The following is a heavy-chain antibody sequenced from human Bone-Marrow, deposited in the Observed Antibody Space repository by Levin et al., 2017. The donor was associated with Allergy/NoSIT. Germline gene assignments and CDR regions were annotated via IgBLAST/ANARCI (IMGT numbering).Heavy chain of an antibody. Sequence: SETLSLTCSVSGGSITSGDYYWTWIRQPPGKGLEWIGYIYYSGTTSYNPSRKSRVTISVDTSQKQFSLQLHSVTAADTAVYYCATLVAGRSDYWGQGTLITVSS. D-gene: IGHD6-19*01. V-gene: IGHV4-30-4*01. J-gene: IGHJ4*02. CDR1: GGSITSGDYY. CDR3: ATLVAGRSDY. CDR2: IYYSGTT.